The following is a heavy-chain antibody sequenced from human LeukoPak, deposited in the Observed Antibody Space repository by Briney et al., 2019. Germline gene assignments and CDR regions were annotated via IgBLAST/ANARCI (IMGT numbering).Heavy chain of an antibody. J-gene: IGHJ5*02. CDR3: ARGLAFVGYYGSGGYYGRHNWFDP. D-gene: IGHD3-10*01. V-gene: IGHV4-34*01. CDR1: GGSFSGYY. Sequence: SETLSLTCAVYGGSFSGYYWSWIRQPPGKGLEWIGEINHSGSTNYNPSLKSRVTISVDTSKNQFSLKLSSVTAADTAVYYCARGLAFVGYYGSGGYYGRHNWFDPWGQGTLVTVSS. CDR2: INHSGST.